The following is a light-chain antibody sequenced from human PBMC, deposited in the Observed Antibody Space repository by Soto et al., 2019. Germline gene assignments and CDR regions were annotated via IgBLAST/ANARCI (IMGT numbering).Light chain of an antibody. CDR3: QGWACSGDYLGV. CDR1: NIESKA. V-gene: IGLV3-12*02. CDR2: SDS. Sequence: SYELTQPHSVSVSTAQMARITCGGNNIESKAVHWYQQKPGQDPELVIYSDSNRPTGLPGRFCGSNPGNTATPALISIEAEDEADSYYQGWACSGDYLGVFGGGTKLTVL. J-gene: IGLJ2*01.